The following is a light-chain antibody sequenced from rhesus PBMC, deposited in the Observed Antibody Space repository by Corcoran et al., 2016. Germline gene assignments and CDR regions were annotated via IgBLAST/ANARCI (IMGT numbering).Light chain of an antibody. CDR3: QQYSSRPLT. Sequence: DIQMTQSPSSLSASVGDTVTITCRASQGISSWLAWYQQKPGKAPKLLIYKASSLQSGVPSRFSGSGYWTDFTLTISSLQSEDFATYYCQQYSSRPLTFGGGTKVELK. CDR1: QGISSW. V-gene: IGKV1-22*01. J-gene: IGKJ4*01. CDR2: KAS.